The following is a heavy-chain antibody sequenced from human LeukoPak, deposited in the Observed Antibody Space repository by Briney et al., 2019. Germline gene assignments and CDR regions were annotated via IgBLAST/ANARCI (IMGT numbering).Heavy chain of an antibody. CDR2: ISSSGTTI. V-gene: IGHV3-11*01. Sequence: PGGSLRLSCAASGFTFSDHYMSWIRQAPGKGLEWLSYISSSGTTIYYTDSVKGRFTISRDNAKNSLYLQINSLRAEDTAVYYCARGIRQYAKSYFDYWGQGTLVTVSS. D-gene: IGHD4-11*01. CDR3: ARGIRQYAKSYFDY. J-gene: IGHJ4*02. CDR1: GFTFSDHY.